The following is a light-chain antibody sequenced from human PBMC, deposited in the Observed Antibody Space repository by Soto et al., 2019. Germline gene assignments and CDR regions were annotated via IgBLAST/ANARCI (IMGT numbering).Light chain of an antibody. CDR3: SSYTTSRTYV. CDR1: SSDVGGYNY. Sequence: QSVLTQPASVSGSPGQSITISCTGTSSDVGGYNYVSWYQHHPGKVPKLMIFQVTKRPSGVSDRFYGSKSGNTASLTISGLQAEDEGDYFCSSYTTSRTYVLGTGNKVTVL. CDR2: QVT. J-gene: IGLJ1*01. V-gene: IGLV2-14*01.